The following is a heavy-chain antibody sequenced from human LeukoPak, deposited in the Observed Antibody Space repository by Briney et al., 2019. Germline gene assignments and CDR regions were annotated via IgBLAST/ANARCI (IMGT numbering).Heavy chain of an antibody. Sequence: GASVKVSCKASGFTFASSAMQWVRQARGQGLEWLGWIVGGSGGTKYAQKFQGRVTITWDMSTSTAYMELSSLRSEDTAVYYCAAETVTTPSLGFQHWGQGTLVTVSS. J-gene: IGHJ1*01. D-gene: IGHD4-11*01. CDR3: AAETVTTPSLGFQH. CDR1: GFTFASSA. V-gene: IGHV1-58*02. CDR2: IVGGSGGT.